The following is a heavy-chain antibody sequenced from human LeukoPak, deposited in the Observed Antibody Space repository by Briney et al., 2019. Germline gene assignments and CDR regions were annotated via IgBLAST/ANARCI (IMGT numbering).Heavy chain of an antibody. CDR1: GFTFSNAW. CDR3: TTEALSSMIVVVPDY. D-gene: IGHD3-22*01. CDR2: IKSKTDGGTT. Sequence: GGSLRLSCAASGFTFSNAWMSWVRQAPGKGLEWVGRIKSKTDGGTTDYAAPVKGRFTISRDDSKNTLYLQMNSLKTEDTAVYYCTTEALSSMIVVVPDYWGQGTLVTVSS. J-gene: IGHJ4*02. V-gene: IGHV3-15*01.